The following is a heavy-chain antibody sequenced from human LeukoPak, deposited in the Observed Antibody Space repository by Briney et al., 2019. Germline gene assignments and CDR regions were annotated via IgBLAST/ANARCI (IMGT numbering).Heavy chain of an antibody. V-gene: IGHV3-23*01. J-gene: IGHJ4*01. CDR3: AKDRLRYCTGGNCYSPVDY. Sequence: GGSLRLSCAASGFTFSYYGMNWVRQAPGKGLEWVSGVTGSGTSTYYADSVRGRFTISRDNSKNTLYLQMNSLRAEDTAVYYCAKDRLRYCTGGNCYSPVDYWGQGTLVTVSS. CDR2: VTGSGTST. CDR1: GFTFSYYG. D-gene: IGHD2-15*01.